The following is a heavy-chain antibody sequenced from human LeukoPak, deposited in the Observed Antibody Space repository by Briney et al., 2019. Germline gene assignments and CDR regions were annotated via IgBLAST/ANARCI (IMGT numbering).Heavy chain of an antibody. CDR2: IYPGDSDT. CDR1: GYSFTTYW. Sequence: GESLKISCKASGYSFTTYWIGWVRQMPGKGLEWMGIIYPGDSDTRYSPSFQGQVTISADKSISTTYLQWSSLKASDTAMYHCARHGNLWSLDYWGQGTLVTVSS. D-gene: IGHD2-21*01. CDR3: ARHGNLWSLDY. V-gene: IGHV5-51*01. J-gene: IGHJ4*02.